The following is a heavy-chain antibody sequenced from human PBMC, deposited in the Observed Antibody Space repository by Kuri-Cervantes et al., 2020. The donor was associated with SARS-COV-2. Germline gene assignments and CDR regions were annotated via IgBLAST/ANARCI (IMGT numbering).Heavy chain of an antibody. Sequence: GESLKISCAVSGFTFSSYAMSWVRQAPGKGLEWVSAISGSGGSTYYADSVKGRFTISRDNSKNTLYLQMNSLRAEDTAVYYCAKKGGNYYGSGSLDYWGQGTLVTVSS. J-gene: IGHJ4*02. CDR3: AKKGGNYYGSGSLDY. V-gene: IGHV3-23*01. CDR2: ISGSGGST. D-gene: IGHD3-10*01. CDR1: GFTFSSYA.